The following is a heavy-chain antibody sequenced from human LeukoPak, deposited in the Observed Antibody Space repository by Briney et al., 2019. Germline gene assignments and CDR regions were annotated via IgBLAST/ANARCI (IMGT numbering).Heavy chain of an antibody. Sequence: LRLSCAASGFTFSNFALSWIRQHPGKGLEWIGYIYYSGSTYYNPSLKSRVTISVDTSKNQFSLKLSSVTAADTAVYYCARSVENDYGDYKYYFDYWGQGTLVTVSS. D-gene: IGHD4-17*01. CDR3: ARSVENDYGDYKYYFDY. CDR2: IYYSGST. CDR1: GFTFSNFA. V-gene: IGHV4-31*02. J-gene: IGHJ4*02.